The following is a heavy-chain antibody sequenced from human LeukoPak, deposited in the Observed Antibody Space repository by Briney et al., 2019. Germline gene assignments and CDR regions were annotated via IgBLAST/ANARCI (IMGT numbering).Heavy chain of an antibody. Sequence: SVKVSCKASGGTFSSYAISWVRQAPGQGLEWMGGIIPIFGTANYARKFQGRVTITTDESTSTAYMELSSLRSEDTAVYYCARGIAARPGSFDYWGQGTLVTVSS. J-gene: IGHJ4*02. D-gene: IGHD6-6*01. CDR3: ARGIAARPGSFDY. CDR1: GGTFSSYA. V-gene: IGHV1-69*05. CDR2: IIPIFGTA.